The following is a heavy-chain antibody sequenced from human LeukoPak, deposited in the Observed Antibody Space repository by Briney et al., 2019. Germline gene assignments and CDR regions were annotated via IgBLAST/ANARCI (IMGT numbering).Heavy chain of an antibody. CDR3: AREYSSSTGKASDY. V-gene: IGHV3-11*01. J-gene: IGHJ4*02. CDR1: GFTFSDYY. CDR2: ISSSGSSI. Sequence: GGSLRLSCEASGFTFSDYYMNWIRQAPGKGLEWVSCISSSGSSIYYADSVKGRFTISRVNAKNSLYLQMNSLRAEDTAVYYCAREYSSSTGKASDYWGQGTLVTVSS. D-gene: IGHD6-6*01.